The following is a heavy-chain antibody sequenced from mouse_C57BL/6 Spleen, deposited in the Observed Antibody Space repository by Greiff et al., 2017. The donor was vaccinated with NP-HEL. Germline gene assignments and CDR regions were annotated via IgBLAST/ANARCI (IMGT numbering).Heavy chain of an antibody. Sequence: EVKLVESGEGLVKPGGSLKLSCAASGFTFSSYAMSWVRQTPEKRLEWVAYISSGGDYIYYADTVKGRFTISRDNARNTLYLQMSSLKSEDTAMYYCTRGAYYSNYGASYYFDYWGQGTTLTVSS. CDR3: TRGAYYSNYGASYYFDY. J-gene: IGHJ2*01. CDR1: GFTFSSYA. D-gene: IGHD2-5*01. V-gene: IGHV5-9-1*02. CDR2: ISSGGDYI.